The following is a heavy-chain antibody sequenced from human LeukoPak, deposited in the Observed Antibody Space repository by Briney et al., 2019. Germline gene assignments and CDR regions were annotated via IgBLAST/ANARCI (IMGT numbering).Heavy chain of an antibody. J-gene: IGHJ6*02. V-gene: IGHV4-59*01. D-gene: IGHD3-10*01. CDR3: ARDRAYYYGSGSYHGMDV. CDR1: GGSISSYY. Sequence: PSGTLSLTCTVSGGSISSYYWSWIRQPPGKGLEWIGYIYYSGSTNYNPSLKSRVTIPVDTSKNQFSLKLSSVTAADTAVYYCARDRAYYYGSGSYHGMDVWGQGTTVTVSS. CDR2: IYYSGST.